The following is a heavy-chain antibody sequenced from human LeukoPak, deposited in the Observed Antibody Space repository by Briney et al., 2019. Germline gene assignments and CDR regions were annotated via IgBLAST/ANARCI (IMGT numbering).Heavy chain of an antibody. Sequence: ASVKVSCKASGYTFTSYYMHWVRQAPGQGLEWMGIINPSGGSTSYAQKFRGRVTMTRDMSTSTVYMELSSLRSEDTAVYYCAREGVGDAFDIWGQGTMVTVSS. D-gene: IGHD3-3*01. J-gene: IGHJ3*02. V-gene: IGHV1-46*01. CDR3: AREGVGDAFDI. CDR1: GYTFTSYY. CDR2: INPSGGST.